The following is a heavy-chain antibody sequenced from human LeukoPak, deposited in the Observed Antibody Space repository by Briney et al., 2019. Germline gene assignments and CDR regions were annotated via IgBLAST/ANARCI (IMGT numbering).Heavy chain of an antibody. Sequence: PPETLSLTCAVYGGSFSGYFWSWIRQPPGKGLEWIGEITHSGSTNYNPSLKSRVTMSVDTSKNQFSLKVSSVTAADTAVYYCARGPGDDYVWVSYRDWGQGTLVTVSS. V-gene: IGHV4-34*01. CDR1: GGSFSGYF. CDR2: ITHSGST. J-gene: IGHJ4*02. CDR3: ARGPGDDYVWVSYRD. D-gene: IGHD3-16*02.